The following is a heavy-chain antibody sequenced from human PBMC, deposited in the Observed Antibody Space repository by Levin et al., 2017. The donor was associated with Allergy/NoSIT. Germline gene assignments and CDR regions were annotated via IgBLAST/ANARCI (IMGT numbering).Heavy chain of an antibody. V-gene: IGHV4-61*02. D-gene: IGHD6-13*01. CDR3: ARTGRYSSNGAVYDY. CDR2: IYTSGST. J-gene: IGHJ4*02. Sequence: SETLSLTCTVSGDSISSGNYFWSWIRQPAGKGLEWIGRIYTSGSTDYNPSLKSRVTISLDTSKNQFSLKLTSVTAADTAVYYCARTGRYSSNGAVYDYWGQGTLVTVSS. CDR1: GDSISSGNYF.